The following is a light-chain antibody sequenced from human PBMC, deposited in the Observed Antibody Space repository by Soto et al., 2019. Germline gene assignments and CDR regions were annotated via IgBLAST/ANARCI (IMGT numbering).Light chain of an antibody. Sequence: DIVLAKTPATLSLSPGERATLSCRASQSIHTSLAWYQQKSGKPPRLVIYDSTLRANGVPDRFGGSRSGTEFTLTINILEPEDFAVYYCQPRNVWPPITFGHVTRPEIK. CDR1: QSIHTS. CDR3: QPRNVWPPIT. CDR2: DST. J-gene: IGKJ5*01. V-gene: IGKV3-11*01.